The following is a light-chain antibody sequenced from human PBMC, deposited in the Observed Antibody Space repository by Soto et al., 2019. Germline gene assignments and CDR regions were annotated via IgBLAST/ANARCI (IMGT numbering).Light chain of an antibody. J-gene: IGLJ1*01. V-gene: IGLV2-14*01. CDR1: SSDVGGYNY. Sequence: QSVLTQPASVSGSPGQSITISYTGTSSDVGGYNYVSWYQQHPGKAPKFMIYDVSSRPSGVSNRFSGSKSGNTASLTISGLQAEDEADYYCSSYTTSNTRQIVFGTGTKVTVL. CDR3: SSYTTSNTRQIV. CDR2: DVS.